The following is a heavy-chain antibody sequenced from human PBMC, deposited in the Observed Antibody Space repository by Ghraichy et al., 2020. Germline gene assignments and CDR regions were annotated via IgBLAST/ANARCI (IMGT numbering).Heavy chain of an antibody. CDR1: GFSLSISGVG. CDR3: ARYNKEWELYYYFDY. V-gene: IGHV2-5*05. J-gene: IGHJ4*02. CDR2: IFWDDDK. D-gene: IGHD1-26*01. Sequence: SGPTLVKPTQTLTLTCTFSGFSLSISGVGVGWIRQPPGKALEWLALIFWDDDKRYGPSLKSRLTITKDTSKNQVVLTMTNMDPVDTATYYCARYNKEWELYYYFDYWGQGTLVTVSS.